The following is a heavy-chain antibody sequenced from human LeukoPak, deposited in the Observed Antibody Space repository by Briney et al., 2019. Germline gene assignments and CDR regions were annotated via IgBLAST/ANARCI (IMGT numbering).Heavy chain of an antibody. Sequence: GGSLRLSCAASGFTFSSYAMSWVRQAPGKGLEWVSAISGSGGSTYYANSVKGRFTISRDNSKNTLYLQMNSLRAEDTAVYYCAKGRDYYGSGSPDYWGQGTLVTVSS. J-gene: IGHJ4*02. CDR1: GFTFSSYA. V-gene: IGHV3-23*01. CDR3: AKGRDYYGSGSPDY. CDR2: ISGSGGST. D-gene: IGHD3-10*01.